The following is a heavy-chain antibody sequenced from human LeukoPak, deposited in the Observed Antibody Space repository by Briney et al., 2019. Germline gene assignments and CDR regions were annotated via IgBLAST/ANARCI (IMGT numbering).Heavy chain of an antibody. D-gene: IGHD3-10*01. Sequence: SETLSLTCTFSGGSISSGDYYWGWIRHPPGKGLEWVGYIYYSGSTYYNPSLKSRVTISVDTSKNQFSLKLSSVTAADTAVYYCARAYGSGSYDPPGYWGQGTLVTVSS. J-gene: IGHJ4*02. CDR1: GGSISSGDYY. CDR2: IYYSGST. CDR3: ARAYGSGSYDPPGY. V-gene: IGHV4-30-4*01.